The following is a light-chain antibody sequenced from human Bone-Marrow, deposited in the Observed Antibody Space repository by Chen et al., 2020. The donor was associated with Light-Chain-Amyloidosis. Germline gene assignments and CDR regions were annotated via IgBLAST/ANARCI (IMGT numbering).Light chain of an antibody. Sequence: QSALTQPRSVSGSPGPSVAISCTGTSSAVGAYSYASWYQKHPAKAPKLIISDVKRRPSGGPERFPGSKSGNTASLTIAGLQAEDEADYYGCSYAGIKTHWVSGGGTKLTVL. CDR3: CSYAGIKTHWV. J-gene: IGLJ3*02. CDR1: SSAVGAYSY. V-gene: IGLV2-11*01. CDR2: DVK.